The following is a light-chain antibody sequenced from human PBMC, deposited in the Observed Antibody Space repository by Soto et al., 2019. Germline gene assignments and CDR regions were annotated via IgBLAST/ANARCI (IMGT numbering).Light chain of an antibody. J-gene: IGKJ5*01. CDR2: RIF. V-gene: IGKV3-20*01. CDR1: QTIASRY. Sequence: EIVLTQSPGTLSLSPGERATLSCRASQTIASRYLAWYQHQPGQAPRLLLYRIFARAPGIPDRVSGGGSGTAFTLTISRLDREDFAVYYCQQYDTSPPTFGQGTRLYIK. CDR3: QQYDTSPPT.